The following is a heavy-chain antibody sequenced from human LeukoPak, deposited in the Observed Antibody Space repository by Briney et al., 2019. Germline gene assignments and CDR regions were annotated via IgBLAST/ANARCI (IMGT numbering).Heavy chain of an antibody. V-gene: IGHV3-7*01. CDR1: GFTFSSYW. CDR2: IKQDGSEK. Sequence: GGSLRLSCAASGFTFSSYWMSWVRQAPGEGLEWVANIKQDGSEKYYVDSVKGRFTISRDNAKNSLYLQMNSLRAEDTAVYYCARGSITIFGVVIPLDYWGQGTLVTVSS. D-gene: IGHD3-3*01. J-gene: IGHJ4*02. CDR3: ARGSITIFGVVIPLDY.